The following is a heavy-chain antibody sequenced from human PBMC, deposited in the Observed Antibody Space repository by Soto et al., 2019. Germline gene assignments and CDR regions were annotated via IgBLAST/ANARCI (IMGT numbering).Heavy chain of an antibody. V-gene: IGHV1-46*01. CDR2: INPSGGST. CDR1: GYTFTSYY. CDR3: ARSKRGIAAAGSSYDLLRMDV. Sequence: GASVKVSCKASGYTFTSYYMHWVRQAPGQGLEWMGIINPSGGSTSYAQKFQGRVTMTRDTSTSTVYMELSSLRSEDTAVYYCARSKRGIAAAGSSYDLLRMDVWGQGTTVTVSS. J-gene: IGHJ6*02. D-gene: IGHD6-13*01.